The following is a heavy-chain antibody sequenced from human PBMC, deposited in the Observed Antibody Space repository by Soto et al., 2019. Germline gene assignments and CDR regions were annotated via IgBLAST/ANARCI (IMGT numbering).Heavy chain of an antibody. V-gene: IGHV4-59*01. J-gene: IGHJ4*02. D-gene: IGHD4-17*01. Sequence: SETQSLTCTFSVYSIRSYYWSWIRQPPGKGLEWIGYIYYSGSTNYNPSLKSRVTISVDTSKNQFSLKLSSVTAADTAVYYCARDYGDEYYFDYWGQGTLVTVSS. CDR2: IYYSGST. CDR3: ARDYGDEYYFDY. CDR1: VYSIRSYY.